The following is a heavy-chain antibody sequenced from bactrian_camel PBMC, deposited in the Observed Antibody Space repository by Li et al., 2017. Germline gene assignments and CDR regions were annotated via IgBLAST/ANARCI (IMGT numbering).Heavy chain of an antibody. CDR3: AADRVPATRRLLARAYNH. J-gene: IGHJ4*01. V-gene: IGHV3S55*01. CDR2: ITPRGAT. CDR1: GLTDAESE. Sequence: HVQLVESGGRSAQAGESLVLTCTVSGLTDAESEWGWYRQTPGHECELVGTITPRGATHYSNSVRGRFAISRARTRNTMSLRITDLTPQDTAVYFCAADRVPATRRLLARAYNHWGQGTQVTVS. D-gene: IGHD7*01.